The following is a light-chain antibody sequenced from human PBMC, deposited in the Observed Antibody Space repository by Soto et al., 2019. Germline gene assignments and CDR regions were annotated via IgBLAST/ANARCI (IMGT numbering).Light chain of an antibody. CDR2: CAS. J-gene: IGKJ5*01. Sequence: VLKQYLGTLPLPNCLGATLSCRASQSVNNNYLAWYQQKPGQAPRLFICCASSRATGIPDRFSGSWSGTAGTLTISRLQAEDGSVYYGQQYGRTPWTFGQGTQLDIK. CDR1: QSVNNNY. V-gene: IGKV3-20*01. CDR3: QQYGRTPWT.